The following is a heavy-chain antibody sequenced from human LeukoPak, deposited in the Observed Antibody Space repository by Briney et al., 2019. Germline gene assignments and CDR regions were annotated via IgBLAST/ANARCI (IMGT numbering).Heavy chain of an antibody. CDR2: ISGSGGST. CDR1: GFTFSSYA. V-gene: IGHV3-23*01. Sequence: QPGGSLRLSCAASGFTFSSYAMSWVRQAPRKGLDWVSAISGSGGSTYYADPVKGRFTISRDNSKNTLYLQMNSLRAEDTAVYYCAKCQGHGSGNPEYGMDVWGQGTTVTVSS. D-gene: IGHD3-10*01. CDR3: AKCQGHGSGNPEYGMDV. J-gene: IGHJ6*02.